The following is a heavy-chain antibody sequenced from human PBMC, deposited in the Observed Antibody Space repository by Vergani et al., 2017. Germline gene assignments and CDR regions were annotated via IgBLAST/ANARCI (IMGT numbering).Heavy chain of an antibody. CDR2: IRYDGNDK. CDR3: TRAELSDF. D-gene: IGHD1-26*01. V-gene: IGHV3-33*01. CDR1: GFKFNSYG. J-gene: IGHJ4*02. Sequence: QVQLAESGGGRVQPGRSLRLSCTASGFKFNSYGMHWVRQAPGKGLEWIALIRYDGNDKYYADSVKGRFTGSRDNFQNTLFLQMDSLRVEDTATYYCTRAELSDFWGQGTLVTVAS.